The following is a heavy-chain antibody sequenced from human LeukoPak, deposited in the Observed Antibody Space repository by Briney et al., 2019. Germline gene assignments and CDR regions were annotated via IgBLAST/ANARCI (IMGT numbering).Heavy chain of an antibody. CDR3: AKEKKYYYDGSGYPGYDY. CDR1: GFIFSSSA. Sequence: GGSLRLSCAASGFIFSSSAMNWARQAPGKGLEWVSSINNDCSYIYYAGSVKGRFTISRDNAKNSLYLRLNSLSVEDTAVYYCAKEKKYYYDGSGYPGYDYWGQGTLVTVSS. J-gene: IGHJ4*02. CDR2: INNDCSYI. V-gene: IGHV3-21*01. D-gene: IGHD3-22*01.